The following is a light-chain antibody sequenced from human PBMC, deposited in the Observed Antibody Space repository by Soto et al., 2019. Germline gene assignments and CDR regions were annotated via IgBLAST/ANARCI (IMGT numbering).Light chain of an antibody. CDR2: GTS. Sequence: EIVMTQSPVALSVSPGESAALSCRASQSVGRNFAWYQQRPGQAPSVLIYGTSTRATGVPARFSGGGSGTNFTLTISSLQSEDFAVYYCQQYNKWPYTFGQGTRLEIK. J-gene: IGKJ2*01. CDR1: QSVGRN. V-gene: IGKV3-15*01. CDR3: QQYNKWPYT.